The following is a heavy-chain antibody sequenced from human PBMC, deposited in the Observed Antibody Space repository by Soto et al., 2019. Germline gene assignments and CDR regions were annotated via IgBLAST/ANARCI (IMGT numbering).Heavy chain of an antibody. Sequence: SETLSLTCAVYGGSFSGYYWSWIRQPPGKGLEWIGEINHSGSTNYNPSLKSRVTISVDTSKNQFSLKLSSVTAADTAVYYCARGLGYCSSTSCYWFDYWGQGPLVTVSS. V-gene: IGHV4-34*01. CDR3: ARGLGYCSSTSCYWFDY. D-gene: IGHD2-2*01. J-gene: IGHJ4*02. CDR2: INHSGST. CDR1: GGSFSGYY.